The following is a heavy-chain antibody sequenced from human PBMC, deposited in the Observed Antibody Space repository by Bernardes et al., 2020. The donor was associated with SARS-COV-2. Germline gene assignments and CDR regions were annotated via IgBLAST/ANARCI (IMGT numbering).Heavy chain of an antibody. CDR3: ANDAGVDVFFDY. V-gene: IGHV3-23*01. J-gene: IGHJ4*02. D-gene: IGHD7-27*01. Sequence: GGSLRLSCVASGFAFSDFGMAWVRQAPGKGLEWVPTLNTDGENTHYADSVKGRFTISRDNSKNMLYLQMNSLRAEDTAVYYCANDAGVDVFFDYWGQGTLVTVSS. CDR1: GFAFSDFG. CDR2: LNTDGENT.